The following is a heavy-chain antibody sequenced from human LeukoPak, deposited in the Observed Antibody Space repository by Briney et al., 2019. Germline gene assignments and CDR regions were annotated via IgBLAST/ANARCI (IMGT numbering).Heavy chain of an antibody. Sequence: PGGSLRLSCAASGFTVSSNYMSWVRQAPGKGLEWVSVIYSGGSTYYADSVRGRFTISRDNSKNTLYLQMDSLRAEDTAVYYCAKGPQVGSGYHPDYWGQGTLVTVSS. CDR3: AKGPQVGSGYHPDY. CDR2: IYSGGST. J-gene: IGHJ4*02. D-gene: IGHD3-22*01. CDR1: GFTVSSNY. V-gene: IGHV3-53*01.